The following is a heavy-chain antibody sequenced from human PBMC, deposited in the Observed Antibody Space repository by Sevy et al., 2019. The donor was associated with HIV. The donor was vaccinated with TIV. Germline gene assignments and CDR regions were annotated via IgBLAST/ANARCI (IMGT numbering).Heavy chain of an antibody. D-gene: IGHD3-22*01. CDR3: ARLLRITMIVVPPDGMDV. Sequence: SETLSLTCAVYGGSFSGYYWSWIRQPPGKGLEWIGEINHSGSTNYNPSLKSRVTISVGTSKNQFSLKLSSVTAADTAVYYCARLLRITMIVVPPDGMDVWGQGTTVTVSS. CDR2: INHSGST. J-gene: IGHJ6*02. CDR1: GGSFSGYY. V-gene: IGHV4-34*01.